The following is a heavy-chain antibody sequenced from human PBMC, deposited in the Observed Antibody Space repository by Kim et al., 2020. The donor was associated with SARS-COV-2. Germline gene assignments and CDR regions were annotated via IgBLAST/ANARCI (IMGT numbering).Heavy chain of an antibody. D-gene: IGHD4-4*01. J-gene: IGHJ3*01. CDR1: GDSINSGSYF. V-gene: IGHV4-31*03. CDR3: ARGPTDYSELDAFDV. CDR2: ISSSGTP. Sequence: SETLSLTCTVSGDSINSGSYFWGWIRQHPGKGLEWIGHISSSGTPFYNPSLKSRALISLDTSENHFSLELRSVAAADTAVYFWARGPTDYSELDAFDVWG.